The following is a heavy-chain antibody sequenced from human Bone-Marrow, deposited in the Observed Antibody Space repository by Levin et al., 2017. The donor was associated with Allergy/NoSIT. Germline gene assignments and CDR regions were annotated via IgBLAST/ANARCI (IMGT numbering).Heavy chain of an antibody. V-gene: IGHV1-69*13. J-gene: IGHJ6*03. CDR2: IIPIFGTA. CDR1: GGTFSSYA. CDR3: ARGPYDFWSGPHYYYYYMDG. D-gene: IGHD3-3*01. Sequence: ASVKVSCKASGGTFSSYAISWVRQAPGQGLEWMGGIIPIFGTANYAQKFQGRVTITADESTSTAYMELSSLRSEDTAVYYCARGPYDFWSGPHYYYYYMDGWGKGTTVTVSS.